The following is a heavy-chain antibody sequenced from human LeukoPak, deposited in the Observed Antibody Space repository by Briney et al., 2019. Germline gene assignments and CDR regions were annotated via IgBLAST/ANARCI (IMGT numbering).Heavy chain of an antibody. CDR1: GYIFSANY. V-gene: IGHV1-2*02. Sequence: ASVKVSCKPSGYIFSANYMHWVRQAPGQGLEWMGWIDPNTGGTKYEQKFQDRVTMTRDTSISTAYMELTRLRSDDTAVYYCARVGEAARNAFDYWGQGTLVTVSS. D-gene: IGHD6-6*01. J-gene: IGHJ4*02. CDR3: ARVGEAARNAFDY. CDR2: IDPNTGGT.